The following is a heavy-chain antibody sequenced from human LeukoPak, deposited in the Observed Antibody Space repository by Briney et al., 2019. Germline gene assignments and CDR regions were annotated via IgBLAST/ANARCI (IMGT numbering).Heavy chain of an antibody. D-gene: IGHD1-26*01. CDR1: GFTFNSYW. CDR3: AREGKEYSGNYYYAFDI. V-gene: IGHV3-74*01. Sequence: GGSLRLSCAASGFTFNSYWMHWVRHAPGKGLVWDSRINSDGSSTSYADSVKVRFTISRDNAKNTLYLQMNSLRAEDTAVYYCAREGKEYSGNYYYAFDIWGQGTLVTVSS. CDR2: INSDGSST. J-gene: IGHJ3*02.